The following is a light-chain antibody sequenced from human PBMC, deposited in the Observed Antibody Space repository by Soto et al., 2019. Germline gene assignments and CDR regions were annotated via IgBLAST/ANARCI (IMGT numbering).Light chain of an antibody. CDR2: HAA. CDR3: QQYNEWPLT. CDR1: QSVSNN. Sequence: EIVMTQSPATLSVSPGERATLSCRASQSVSNNVAWYQQKPGQAPRLLIYHAATRATGIPARFSGSGSGTEFTLTISSLQFEDFAVYYCQQYNEWPLTFGGGTKVEIK. J-gene: IGKJ4*01. V-gene: IGKV3-15*01.